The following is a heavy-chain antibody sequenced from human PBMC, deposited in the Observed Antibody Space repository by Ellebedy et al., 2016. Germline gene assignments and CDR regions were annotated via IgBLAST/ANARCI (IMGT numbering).Heavy chain of an antibody. D-gene: IGHD5-18*01. CDR2: IKQDGSEK. Sequence: GGSLRLXCAASGFTFSSYWMSWVRQAPGKGLEWVANIKQDGSEKYYVDSVKGRFTISRDNAKNSLYLQMNSLRAEDTAVYYCARTAMAQGLYYYYYGMDIWGQGTTVTVSS. V-gene: IGHV3-7*01. J-gene: IGHJ6*02. CDR1: GFTFSSYW. CDR3: ARTAMAQGLYYYYYGMDI.